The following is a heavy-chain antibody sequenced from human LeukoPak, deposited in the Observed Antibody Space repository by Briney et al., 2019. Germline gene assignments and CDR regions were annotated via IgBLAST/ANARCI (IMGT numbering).Heavy chain of an antibody. J-gene: IGHJ6*02. CDR2: IIPIFGIA. V-gene: IGHV1-69*04. Sequence: SVKVSCKASGGTFSSYAISWVRQAPGQGLEWMGRIIPIFGIANYAQKFRGRVTITADKSTSTAYMELSSLRSEDTAVYYCAAQNSSSSYYYYGMDVWGQGTTVTVSS. CDR3: AAQNSSSSYYYYGMDV. CDR1: GGTFSSYA. D-gene: IGHD6-6*01.